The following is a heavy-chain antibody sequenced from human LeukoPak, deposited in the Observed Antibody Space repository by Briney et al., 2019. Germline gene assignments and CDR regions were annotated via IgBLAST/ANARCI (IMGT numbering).Heavy chain of an antibody. J-gene: IGHJ4*02. CDR1: GFTFSSYA. D-gene: IGHD3-22*01. V-gene: IGHV3-23*01. CDR3: AKDSMIVSYYFDY. Sequence: GGSLRLSCAASGFTFSSYAMSWVRQAPGKGLEWVSSISGSGGSTYYADSVKGRFTISRDNSKNTLYLQMNSLRAEDTAVYYCAKDSMIVSYYFDYWGQGTLVTVSA. CDR2: ISGSGGST.